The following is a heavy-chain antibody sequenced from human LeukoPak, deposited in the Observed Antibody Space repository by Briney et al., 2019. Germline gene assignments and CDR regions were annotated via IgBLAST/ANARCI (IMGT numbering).Heavy chain of an antibody. CDR3: ATGSGSYLFDY. CDR1: GYTFTSYY. V-gene: IGHV1-46*01. Sequence: ASVKVSCKASGYTFTSYYMHWVRQAPGQGLEWMGIIKPGGGSTIYAQKFQGRVTMTEDTSTDTAYMELSSLRSEDTAVYYCATGSGSYLFDYWGQGTLVTVSS. J-gene: IGHJ4*02. CDR2: IKPGGGST. D-gene: IGHD3-10*01.